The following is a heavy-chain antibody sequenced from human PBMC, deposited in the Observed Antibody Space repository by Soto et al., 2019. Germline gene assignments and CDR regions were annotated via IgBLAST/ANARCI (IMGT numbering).Heavy chain of an antibody. J-gene: IGHJ6*02. CDR3: ARDQIYLSRIQRGLPDYYYYYGMDV. V-gene: IGHV3-21*01. CDR2: ISSSSSYI. Sequence: GGSLRLSCPASGFTFSSYSMNWVRQAPGKGLEWVSSISSSSSYIYYADSVKGRFTISRDNAKNSPYLQMNSLRAEDTAVYYCARDQIYLSRIQRGLPDYYYYYGMDVWGQGTTVTVSS. D-gene: IGHD5-18*01. CDR1: GFTFSSYS.